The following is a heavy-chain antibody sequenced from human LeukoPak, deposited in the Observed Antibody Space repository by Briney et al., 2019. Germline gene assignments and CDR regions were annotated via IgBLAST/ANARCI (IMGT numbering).Heavy chain of an antibody. Sequence: GGSLRLSCAASGFPFSGYGMHWVRQAPGKGLEWVAVAYGDGSSQYYADSVKGRFSISKDISKNTLSLHMNSLRAEDTAVYSCATGGNFYYSHWGQGTLVTVSS. CDR2: AYGDGSSQ. V-gene: IGHV3-33*01. J-gene: IGHJ1*01. CDR1: GFPFSGYG. D-gene: IGHD4-11*01. CDR3: ATGGNFYYSH.